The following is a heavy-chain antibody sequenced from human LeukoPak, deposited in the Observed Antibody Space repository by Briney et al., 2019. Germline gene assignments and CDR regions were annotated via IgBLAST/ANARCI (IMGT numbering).Heavy chain of an antibody. V-gene: IGHV3-43*01. CDR3: ARERYYYDSSGKIHYFDY. J-gene: IGHJ4*02. CDR2: ISWDGGST. Sequence: TGGSLRLSCAASGFTFDDYTMHWVRQAPGKGLEWVSLISWDGGSTYYADSVKGRFTISRDNAKNSLYLQMNSLRAEDTAVYYCARERYYYDSSGKIHYFDYWGQGTLVTVSS. D-gene: IGHD3-22*01. CDR1: GFTFDDYT.